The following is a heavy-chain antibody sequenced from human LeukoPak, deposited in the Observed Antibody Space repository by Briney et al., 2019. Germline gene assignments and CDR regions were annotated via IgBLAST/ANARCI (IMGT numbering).Heavy chain of an antibody. D-gene: IGHD2-2*02. Sequence: KPSETLYLTCAAYGGSFSGYYWSWIRQPPGKGLEWIGEINHSGSTNYNPSLKSRVTISVDTSKNQFSLKLSSVTAADTAVYYCARGPIVVVPAAIQGAFDPWGQGTLVTVSS. CDR3: ARGPIVVVPAAIQGAFDP. CDR2: INHSGST. J-gene: IGHJ5*02. V-gene: IGHV4-34*01. CDR1: GGSFSGYY.